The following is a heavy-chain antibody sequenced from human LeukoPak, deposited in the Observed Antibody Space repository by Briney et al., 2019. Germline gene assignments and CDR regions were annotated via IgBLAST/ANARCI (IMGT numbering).Heavy chain of an antibody. CDR1: GDSISSSY. D-gene: IGHD6-19*01. CDR3: ARVRLGRGLDY. V-gene: IGHV4-4*07. J-gene: IGHJ4*02. Sequence: SETLSLTCTVSGDSISSSYWGWIRQPAGKGLEWIGRIHTSGSTYYSPSLKSRVTMSVDTSTNQFSLKLSSVTAANTAMYYCARVRLGRGLDYWGQGTLVTVSS. CDR2: IHTSGST.